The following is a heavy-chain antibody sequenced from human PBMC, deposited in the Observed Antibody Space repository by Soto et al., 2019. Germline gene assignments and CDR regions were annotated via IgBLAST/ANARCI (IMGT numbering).Heavy chain of an antibody. CDR2: IYYTGST. J-gene: IGHJ4*02. Sequence: QLQLQESGPGLVKPAETLSLTCTVSGGSISSSDYWWGWIRQPPGKGLEWIGSIYYTGSTYYNPSLKRRVIISGDTSKNQFSLRLSSVTAADTAVYYCARQIGRGSWSLDHWGQGTLVTVSS. CDR3: ARQIGRGSWSLDH. V-gene: IGHV4-39*01. D-gene: IGHD6-13*01. CDR1: GGSISSSDYW.